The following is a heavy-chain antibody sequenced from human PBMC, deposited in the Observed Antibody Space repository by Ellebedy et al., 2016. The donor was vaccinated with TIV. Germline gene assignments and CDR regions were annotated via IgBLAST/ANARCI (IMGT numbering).Heavy chain of an antibody. CDR1: GFPFSNYN. J-gene: IGHJ4*02. V-gene: IGHV3-21*06. CDR3: SRGWSTPDS. Sequence: GESLKISCVASGFPFSNYNMNWVRQSPGKGLEWVSSIISTGSDKYYAESVKGRFTISRDNAQDTRFMQMNSLRAEDTAVYFCSRGWSTPDSWGQGTLVIVSS. CDR2: IISTGSDK. D-gene: IGHD2-15*01.